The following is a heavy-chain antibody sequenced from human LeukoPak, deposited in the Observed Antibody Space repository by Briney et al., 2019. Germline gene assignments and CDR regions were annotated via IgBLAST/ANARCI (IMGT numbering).Heavy chain of an antibody. Sequence: SETLSLTCTVSGGSISSYYWSWIRQPPGKGLEWIGYIYYSGSTNYNPSLKSRVTISVDTSKNQFSLKLSSVTAADTAVYYCARGRWNDPYYFDYWGQGTLVTVSS. V-gene: IGHV4-59*12. D-gene: IGHD1-1*01. CDR1: GGSISSYY. J-gene: IGHJ4*02. CDR3: ARGRWNDPYYFDY. CDR2: IYYSGST.